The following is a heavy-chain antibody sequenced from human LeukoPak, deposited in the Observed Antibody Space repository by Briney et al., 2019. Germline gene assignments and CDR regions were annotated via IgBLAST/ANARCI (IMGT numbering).Heavy chain of an antibody. CDR2: ISAYNGNT. Sequence: ASVKVSCKASGSTFTSYGISWVRQAPGQGLEWMGWISAYNGNTNYAQKLQGRVTLTTDTSTSTAYMELRSLRSDDTAVYYCARDQYNWNHYYYMDVWGKGTTVTVSS. J-gene: IGHJ6*03. CDR1: GSTFTSYG. CDR3: ARDQYNWNHYYYMDV. V-gene: IGHV1-18*01. D-gene: IGHD1-20*01.